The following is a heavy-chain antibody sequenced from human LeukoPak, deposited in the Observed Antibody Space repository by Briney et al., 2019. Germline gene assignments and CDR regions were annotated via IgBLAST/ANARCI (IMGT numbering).Heavy chain of an antibody. CDR3: AREMGDKYRSSWALEP. CDR2: IVKVVNT. J-gene: IGHJ2*01. D-gene: IGHD6-13*01. Sequence: GGSLRLSCVASAFTFSNSDMHWVRHAEGEVLEWVAAIVKVVNTYYHGSVRARLTISRDNAKKSLYLRLNSLEAGDTAVYYCAREMGDKYRSSWALEPSGRGTLVTVSS. V-gene: IGHV3-13*01. CDR1: AFTFSNSD.